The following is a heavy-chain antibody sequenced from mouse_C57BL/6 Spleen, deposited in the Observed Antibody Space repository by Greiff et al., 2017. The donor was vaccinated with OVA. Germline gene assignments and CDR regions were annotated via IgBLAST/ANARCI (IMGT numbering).Heavy chain of an antibody. V-gene: IGHV5-17*01. J-gene: IGHJ4*01. D-gene: IGHD2-5*01. CDR3: ARTYYSTLYAMDY. CDR1: GFTFSNYG. Sequence: EVKLVESGGGLVKPGGSLKLSCAASGFTFSNYGMHWVRQAPEKGLEWVAYISSGSSTIYYADTVKGRFTISRDNAKNTLFLQMTSLRSEDTAMYYCARTYYSTLYAMDYWGQGTSVTVSS. CDR2: ISSGSSTI.